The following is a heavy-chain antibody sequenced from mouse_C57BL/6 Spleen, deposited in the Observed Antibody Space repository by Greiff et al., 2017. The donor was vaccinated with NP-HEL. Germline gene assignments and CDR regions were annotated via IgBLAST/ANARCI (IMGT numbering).Heavy chain of an antibody. D-gene: IGHD2-3*01. CDR1: GYTFTSYG. V-gene: IGHV1-81*01. Sequence: QVQLQQSGAELARPGASVKLSCKATGYTFTSYGLSWVKQSTGQGLEWIGEIYPRSGNTYYNEKFKGKATLTADKSSNTAYMELRSLTSEDSAVYYCAREDGYYSVDYWGQGTTLTVSS. CDR2: IYPRSGNT. CDR3: AREDGYYSVDY. J-gene: IGHJ2*01.